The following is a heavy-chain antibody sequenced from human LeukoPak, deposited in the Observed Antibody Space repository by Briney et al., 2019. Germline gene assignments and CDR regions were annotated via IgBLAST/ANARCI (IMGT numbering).Heavy chain of an antibody. J-gene: IGHJ4*02. CDR1: GGSISSGGYS. V-gene: IGHV4-30-2*01. CDR2: IYHSGST. D-gene: IGHD5-12*01. Sequence: SQTLSLTCAVSGGSISSGGYSWSWIRQPPGKGLEWIGYIYHSGSTYYNPSLKSRVTISVDRSKNQFSLKLSSVTAADTAVYYCARGGGYARDYFDYWGQGALVTVSS. CDR3: ARGGGYARDYFDY.